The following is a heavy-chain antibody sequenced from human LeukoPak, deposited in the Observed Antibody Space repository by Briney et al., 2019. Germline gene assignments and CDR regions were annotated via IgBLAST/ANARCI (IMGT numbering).Heavy chain of an antibody. CDR2: INPNSGGT. CDR1: GYTFTGYY. Sequence: ASVKVSCKASGYTFTGYYMHWVRQAPGQGLEWMGWINPNSGGTNYAQKFQGRVTMTRDTSISTAYMELSRLRSEDTAVYYCARVRTRITIFENGMDVWGQGTTVTVSS. D-gene: IGHD3-3*01. CDR3: ARVRTRITIFENGMDV. V-gene: IGHV1-2*02. J-gene: IGHJ6*02.